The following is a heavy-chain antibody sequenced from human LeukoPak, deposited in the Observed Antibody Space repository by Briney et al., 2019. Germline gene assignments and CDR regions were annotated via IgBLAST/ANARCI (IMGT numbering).Heavy chain of an antibody. Sequence: GRSLRLSCAASGFTFSNFAMHWVRQAPGKGLEWVAVISYDGSNKFYSDSVKGRFTISRDNSQNTLYVQMDNLRDEDTAVYYCARDWTGTPDYWGQGTLITVSS. J-gene: IGHJ4*02. CDR1: GFTFSNFA. V-gene: IGHV3-30*04. CDR3: ARDWTGTPDY. CDR2: ISYDGSNK. D-gene: IGHD3/OR15-3a*01.